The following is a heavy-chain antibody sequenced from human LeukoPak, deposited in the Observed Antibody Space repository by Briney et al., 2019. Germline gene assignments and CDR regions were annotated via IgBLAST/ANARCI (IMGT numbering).Heavy chain of an antibody. J-gene: IGHJ4*02. Sequence: GGSLRLSCTASGFTFSSYEMSWVRQAPGEGLEWVSYISPIGSPIYYADSVKGRFTISRDNAKNSLYLQMNSLRAEDTAVYYCASFYDSSGRDYWGQGTLVTVSS. CDR2: ISPIGSPI. V-gene: IGHV3-48*03. D-gene: IGHD3-22*01. CDR3: ASFYDSSGRDY. CDR1: GFTFSSYE.